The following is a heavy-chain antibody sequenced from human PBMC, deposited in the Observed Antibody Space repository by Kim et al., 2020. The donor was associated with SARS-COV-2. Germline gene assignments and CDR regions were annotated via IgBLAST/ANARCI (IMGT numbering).Heavy chain of an antibody. CDR3: AREAEGYSSGWLYYYYGMDV. D-gene: IGHD6-19*01. CDR1: GYTFTSYG. V-gene: IGHV1-18*01. CDR2: ISAYNGNT. J-gene: IGHJ6*02. Sequence: ASVKVSFKASGYTFTSYGISWVRQAPGQGLEWMGWISAYNGNTNYAQKLQGRVTMTTDTSTSTAYMELRSLRSDDTAVYYCAREAEGYSSGWLYYYYGMDVWGQGTTVTVSS.